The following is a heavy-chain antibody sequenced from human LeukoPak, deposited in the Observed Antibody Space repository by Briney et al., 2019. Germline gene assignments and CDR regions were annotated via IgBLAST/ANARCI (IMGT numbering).Heavy chain of an antibody. V-gene: IGHV3-7*01. CDR3: ARDPYTIWGGHDY. Sequence: GGSLRLSCAASGFTFSSYWMSWVRQAPGKGLEWVANIKQDGSEKYYVDSVEGRFTISRDNAKNSLYLQMNSLRAEDTAVYYCARDPYTIWGGHDYWGQGTLVTVSS. D-gene: IGHD3-16*01. J-gene: IGHJ4*02. CDR1: GFTFSSYW. CDR2: IKQDGSEK.